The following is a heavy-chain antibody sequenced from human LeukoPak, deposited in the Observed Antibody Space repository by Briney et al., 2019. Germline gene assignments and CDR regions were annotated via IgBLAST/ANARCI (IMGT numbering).Heavy chain of an antibody. D-gene: IGHD5-18*01. CDR3: ARDLVDTAMVFGNWFDP. CDR1: GGTFSSYA. V-gene: IGHV1-69*05. Sequence: AASVTVSCTASGGTFSSYAISWVRQAPGQGLEWMGGIIPIFGTANYAQKFKGRVTITTDESTSTAYMELSSLRSEDTAVYYCARDLVDTAMVFGNWFDPWGQGTLVTVSS. J-gene: IGHJ5*02. CDR2: IIPIFGTA.